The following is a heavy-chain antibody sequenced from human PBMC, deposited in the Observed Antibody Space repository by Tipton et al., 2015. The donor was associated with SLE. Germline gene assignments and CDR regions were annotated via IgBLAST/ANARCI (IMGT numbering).Heavy chain of an antibody. V-gene: IGHV4-59*08. J-gene: IGHJ4*02. CDR3: ARSPRGVGKGGGIDY. CDR2: IYYSGST. CDR1: GGSISSYY. Sequence: TLSLTCTVSGGSISSYYWSWIRQPPGKGLEWIGYIYYSGSTNYNPSLKSRVTISVDTSKNQFSLKLSSVTAADTAVYYCARSPRGVGKGGGIDYWGQGTLVTVSS. D-gene: IGHD3-10*01.